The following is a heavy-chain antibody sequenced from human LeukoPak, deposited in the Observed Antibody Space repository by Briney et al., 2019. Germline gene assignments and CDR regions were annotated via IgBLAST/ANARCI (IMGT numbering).Heavy chain of an antibody. CDR1: GYTFTSFA. D-gene: IGHD3-9*01. Sequence: ASVKVSCKASGYTFTSFAIHWVRQAPGQRLEWMGWINAGNGNTKYSQKFQGRVTITRDTSASTAYMELSSLRSEDTAVYFCARTACDILTGEIHNWFDPWGQGTLVTVSS. J-gene: IGHJ5*02. CDR2: INAGNGNT. V-gene: IGHV1-3*01. CDR3: ARTACDILTGEIHNWFDP.